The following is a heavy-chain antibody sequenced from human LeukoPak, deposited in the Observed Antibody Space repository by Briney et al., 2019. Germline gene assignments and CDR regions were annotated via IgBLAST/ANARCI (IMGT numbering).Heavy chain of an antibody. V-gene: IGHV4-34*01. CDR2: INHSGST. CDR3: ARQARYYDILTGLRRCYFDY. CDR1: GGSFSGYY. D-gene: IGHD3-9*01. Sequence: SETLSLTCAVYGGSFSGYYWSWIRQPPGKGLEWIGEINHSGSTNYNPSLKSRVTISVDTSKNQFSLKLSSVTAADTAVYYCARQARYYDILTGLRRCYFDYWGQGTLVTVSS. J-gene: IGHJ4*02.